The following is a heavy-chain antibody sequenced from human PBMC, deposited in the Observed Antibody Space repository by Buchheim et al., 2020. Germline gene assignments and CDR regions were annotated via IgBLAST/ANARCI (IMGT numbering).Heavy chain of an antibody. J-gene: IGHJ6*02. CDR1: GFTFSSYA. D-gene: IGHD3-3*01. V-gene: IGHV3-30*04. CDR2: ISYDGSNK. Sequence: QVQLVESGGGVVQPGRSLRLSCAASGFTFSSYAMHWVRQAPGKGLEWVAVISYDGSNKYYADSVKGRFTISRDNSKKTLYLQMNSLRAEDTAVYYCARDHAHYDFWSFYYYYGMDVWGQGTT. CDR3: ARDHAHYDFWSFYYYYGMDV.